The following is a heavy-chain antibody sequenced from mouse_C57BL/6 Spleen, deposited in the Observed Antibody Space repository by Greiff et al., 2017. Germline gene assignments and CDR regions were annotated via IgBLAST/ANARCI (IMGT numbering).Heavy chain of an antibody. Sequence: VHLVESGGGLVKPGGSLKLSCAASGFTFSSYAMSWVRQTPGKRLEWVATISDGGSYTYYPDNVKGRFNIYRENAKNNLYLQMRHLESEDTAMYDCARDQDYAMDYWGQGTSVTVSS. J-gene: IGHJ4*01. V-gene: IGHV5-4*01. CDR2: ISDGGSYT. CDR1: GFTFSSYA. CDR3: ARDQDYAMDY.